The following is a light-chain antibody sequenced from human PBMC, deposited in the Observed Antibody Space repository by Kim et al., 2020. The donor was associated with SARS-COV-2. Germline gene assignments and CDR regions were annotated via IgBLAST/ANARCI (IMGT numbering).Light chain of an antibody. CDR1: QYIDIY. J-gene: IGKJ1*01. CDR2: AGS. CDR3: QQSYTTPT. V-gene: IGKV1-39*01. Sequence: IQMTQSPSSLAASLGDRVTITCRASQYIDIYVSWYKHTPGEAPQLLIYAGSNLKSGVPSRFSGSGSGTDFSLTISSLQPEDSATYYCQQSYTTPTFGQGTKVEI.